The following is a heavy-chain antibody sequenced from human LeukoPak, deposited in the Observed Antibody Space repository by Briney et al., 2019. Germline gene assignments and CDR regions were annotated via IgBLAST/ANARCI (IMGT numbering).Heavy chain of an antibody. J-gene: IGHJ6*03. V-gene: IGHV3-23*01. Sequence: GGSLRLSCAASGFTFSSYAMSWVRQAPGKGLEWVSAISGSGGSTYYADSVKGRFTISRDNSKNTLYLQMNSLRAEDTAVYYCAKPTSTAYYYYYMDVWAKGPRSPSP. CDR3: AKPTSTAYYYYYMDV. CDR1: GFTFSSYA. CDR2: ISGSGGST.